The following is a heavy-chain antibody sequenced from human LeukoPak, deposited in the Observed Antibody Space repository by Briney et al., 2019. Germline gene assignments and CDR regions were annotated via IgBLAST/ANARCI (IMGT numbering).Heavy chain of an antibody. J-gene: IGHJ4*02. Sequence: PGGSLRLSCAASGFTFSGHWMSWVRQAPGKGLEWVANINQGGSDKYYVDSVEGRFTISRDNANNLLYLQMNSLRGEDTAVYYCTRDRARAEDDWGEGTLVTVSS. V-gene: IGHV3-7*01. CDR1: GFTFSGHW. CDR2: INQGGSDK. CDR3: TRDRARAEDD. D-gene: IGHD1-14*01.